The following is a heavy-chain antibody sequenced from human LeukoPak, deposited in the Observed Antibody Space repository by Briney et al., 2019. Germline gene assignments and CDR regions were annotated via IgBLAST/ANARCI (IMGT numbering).Heavy chain of an antibody. Sequence: SETLSLTCTVSGVSISNYYWSWIRQPPGKGLEWIGYINYSGSTNFNPSLKSRVTISVDTSKNQFSLKLSSVTAADTAVYYCAREYYYGSGSYYDYWGQGTLVTVSS. CDR3: AREYYYGSGSYYDY. D-gene: IGHD3-10*01. CDR1: GVSISNYY. J-gene: IGHJ4*02. V-gene: IGHV4-59*01. CDR2: INYSGST.